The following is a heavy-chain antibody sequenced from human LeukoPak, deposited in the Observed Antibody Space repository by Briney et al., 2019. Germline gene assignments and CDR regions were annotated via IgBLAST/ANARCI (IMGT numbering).Heavy chain of an antibody. V-gene: IGHV4-31*03. D-gene: IGHD6-13*01. CDR1: GGSISSGGYS. CDR2: IYYSGST. CDR3: ARGNGYSSSWYFDY. J-gene: IGHJ4*02. Sequence: SETLSLTCTVSGGSISSGGYSWSWIRQHPGQGLEWIGYIYYSGSTYYNPSLKSRVTISVDTSKNQFSLKLSSVTAADTAVYYCARGNGYSSSWYFDYWGQGTLVTVSS.